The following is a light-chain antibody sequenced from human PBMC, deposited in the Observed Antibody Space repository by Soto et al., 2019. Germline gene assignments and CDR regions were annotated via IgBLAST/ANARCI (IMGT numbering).Light chain of an antibody. CDR3: QQRSNGPPFT. J-gene: IGKJ3*01. CDR2: DAS. Sequence: EIVWPLSVSTVSLSPRERATLYCGASQSVSSYLAWYQQKPGQAPRLLIYDASNRATGIPARFSGSGSGTDFTLTVSSLEPEDFAVYYCQQRSNGPPFTVGPGTKVDIK. CDR1: QSVSSY. V-gene: IGKV3-11*01.